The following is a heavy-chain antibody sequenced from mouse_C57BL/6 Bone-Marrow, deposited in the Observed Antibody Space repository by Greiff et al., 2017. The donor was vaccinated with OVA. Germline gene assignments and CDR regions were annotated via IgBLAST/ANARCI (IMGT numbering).Heavy chain of an antibody. CDR3: ARKGGLRHYFDY. J-gene: IGHJ2*01. CDR2: INPSTGGT. D-gene: IGHD2-12*01. Sequence: EVQLQESGPELVKPGASVKISCKASGYSFTGYYMNWVKQSPEKSLEWIGEINPSTGGTTYNQKFKAKATLTVDKSSSTAYMQLKSLTSEDSAVYYCARKGGLRHYFDYWGQGTTLTVSS. CDR1: GYSFTGYY. V-gene: IGHV1-42*01.